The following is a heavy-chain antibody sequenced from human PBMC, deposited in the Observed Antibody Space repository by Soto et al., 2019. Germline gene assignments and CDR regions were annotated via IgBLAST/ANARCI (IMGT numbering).Heavy chain of an antibody. CDR3: VRDRDIYRDMVHPDL. CDR1: GGTFSSYA. Sequence: SVKVSCKASGGTFSSYAISWVRQAPGQGLEWMGGIIPIFGTANYAQKFQGRVTITADESTSTAYMELNSLRDEDTAVYFCVRDRDIYRDMVHPDLWGQGTLVTVSS. D-gene: IGHD5-18*01. V-gene: IGHV1-69*13. J-gene: IGHJ4*01. CDR2: IIPIFGTA.